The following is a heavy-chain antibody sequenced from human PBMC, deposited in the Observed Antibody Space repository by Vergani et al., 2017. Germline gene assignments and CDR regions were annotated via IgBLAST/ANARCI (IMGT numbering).Heavy chain of an antibody. J-gene: IGHJ2*01. V-gene: IGHV1-18*01. CDR3: ARNFLGRDIEVVPTAPFWLFDL. CDR2: ISAYNGNT. D-gene: IGHD2-2*01. CDR1: GYTFTGYG. Sequence: QVQLVQSGAEVKKPGASVKVSCKASGYTFTGYGISWVRQAPGQGLEWMGWISAYNGNTNYAQKLQGRVTMTTDTSTSTAYLSLGTLTSDDTAVYFCARNFLGRDIEVVPTAPFWLFDLWGRGTRVTVSS.